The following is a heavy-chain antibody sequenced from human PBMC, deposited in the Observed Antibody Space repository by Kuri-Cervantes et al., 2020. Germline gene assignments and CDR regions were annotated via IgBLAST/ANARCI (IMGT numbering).Heavy chain of an antibody. V-gene: IGHV4-34*01. D-gene: IGHD7-27*01. J-gene: IGHJ6*03. CDR3: ARVTGLYYYYYYMDV. CDR2: INHSGST. Sequence: SETLSLTCAVYGGPFSGYYWSWIRQPPGKGLEWIGEINHSGSTNYNPSLKSRVTISVDTSKNQFSLKLSSVTAADTAVYYCARVTGLYYYYYYMDVWGKGTTVTVSS. CDR1: GGPFSGYY.